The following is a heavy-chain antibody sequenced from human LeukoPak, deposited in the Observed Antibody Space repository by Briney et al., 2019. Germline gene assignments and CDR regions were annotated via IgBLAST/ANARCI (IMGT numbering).Heavy chain of an antibody. CDR1: GFTFSSYS. CDR2: ISGSGGST. J-gene: IGHJ5*02. CDR3: ANRGGYNWFDP. Sequence: GGSLRLSCAASGFTFSSYSMNWVRQAPGKGLEWVSAISGSGGSTYYADSVKGRFTISRDNSKNTLYLQMNSLRAEDTAVYYCANRGGYNWFDPWGQGTLVTVSS. D-gene: IGHD3-16*01. V-gene: IGHV3-23*01.